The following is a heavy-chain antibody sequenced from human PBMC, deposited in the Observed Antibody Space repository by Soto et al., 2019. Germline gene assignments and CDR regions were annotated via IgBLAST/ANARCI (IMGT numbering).Heavy chain of an antibody. V-gene: IGHV4-31*03. CDR3: ARGFTAVAGRAFDI. CDR2: IYYSGST. CDR1: GGSISSGGYY. J-gene: IGHJ3*02. D-gene: IGHD6-19*01. Sequence: PSETLSLTCTVSGGSISSGGYYWSWIRQHPGKGLEWIGYIYYSGSTNYNPSLKSRVTISVDTSKNQFSLKLSSVTAADTAVYYCARGFTAVAGRAFDIWGQGTMVTVSS.